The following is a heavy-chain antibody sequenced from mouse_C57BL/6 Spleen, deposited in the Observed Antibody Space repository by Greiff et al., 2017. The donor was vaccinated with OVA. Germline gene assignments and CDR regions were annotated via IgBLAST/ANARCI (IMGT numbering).Heavy chain of an antibody. Sequence: EVQLVESGPELVKPGASVKMSCKASGYTFTDYNMHWVKQSHGKSLEWIGYINPNNGGTSYNQKFKGKATLTVNKSSSTAYMELRSLTSEDSAVYYCANDLLWCLDYWGQGTSVTVSS. J-gene: IGHJ4*01. CDR1: GYTFTDYN. CDR2: INPNNGGT. CDR3: ANDLLWCLDY. D-gene: IGHD2-13*01. V-gene: IGHV1-22*01.